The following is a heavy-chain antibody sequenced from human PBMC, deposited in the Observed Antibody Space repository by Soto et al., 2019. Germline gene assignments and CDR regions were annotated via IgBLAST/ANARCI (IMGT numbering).Heavy chain of an antibody. CDR1: GFTVSSNY. D-gene: IGHD2-15*01. J-gene: IGHJ4*02. CDR3: ASNYCSGGSCYDY. CDR2: IYSGGST. Sequence: GGSLRLSCAASGFTVSSNYMSWVRQAPGKGLEWVSVIYSGGSTYYADSVKGRFTISRDNSKNTLYLQMNSLRAEDTAVYYCASNYCSGGSCYDYWGQGTLVTSPQ. V-gene: IGHV3-53*01.